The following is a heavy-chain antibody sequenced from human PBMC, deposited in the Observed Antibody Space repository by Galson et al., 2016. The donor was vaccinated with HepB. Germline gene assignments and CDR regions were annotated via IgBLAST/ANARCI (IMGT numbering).Heavy chain of an antibody. V-gene: IGHV4-39*01. CDR2: IYYSGST. CDR3: ARHFSWSRGQWLVGGTSWFDP. D-gene: IGHD6-19*01. J-gene: IGHJ5*02. Sequence: SETLSLTCTVSGGPLSSSSYYWGWIRQPPGKGLEWIGSIYYSGSTYYNPSLKTRVTISVDMSKNQFSLKLSSVTAADTAVYYCARHFSWSRGQWLVGGTSWFDPWGQGTLVTVSS. CDR1: GGPLSSSSYY.